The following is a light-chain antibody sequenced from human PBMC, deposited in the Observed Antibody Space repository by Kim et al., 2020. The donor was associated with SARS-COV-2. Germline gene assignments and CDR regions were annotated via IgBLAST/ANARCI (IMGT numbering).Light chain of an antibody. J-gene: IGLJ3*02. CDR2: EDN. CDR3: QSYENNFWV. V-gene: IGLV6-57*03. CDR1: SGSIASNY. Sequence: LTQPHSVSESPGKTITISCTRSSGSIASNYVQWYQQRPGSAPTPVIYEDNQRPSGVPDRFSGSVDSSSNSASLTISGLKTEDEADYYCQSYENNFWVFGGGTQLTVL.